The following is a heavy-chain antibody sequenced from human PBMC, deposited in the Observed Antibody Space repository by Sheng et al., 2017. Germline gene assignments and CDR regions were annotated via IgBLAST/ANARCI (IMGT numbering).Heavy chain of an antibody. CDR3: ANRNIRSFDI. J-gene: IGHJ3*02. Sequence: EVQLLESGGGLVQPGGSLRLSCAASGFTFSTSVMSWVRQAPGKGLEWVSTFSGTTGNTYYADSVKGRFAISRDNSKNTLYLQMNSLKAEDTAVYYCANRNIRSFDIWAKGQWSPSLQ. V-gene: IGHV3-23*01. D-gene: IGHD1-1*01. CDR2: FSGTTGNT. CDR1: GFTFSTSV.